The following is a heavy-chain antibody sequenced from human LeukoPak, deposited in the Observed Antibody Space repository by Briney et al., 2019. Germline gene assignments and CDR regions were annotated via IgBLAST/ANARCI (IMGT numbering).Heavy chain of an antibody. Sequence: GGSLRLSCAASGFTFDDYAMHWVRQAPGKGLEWVSGISWNSGSIGYADSVKGRFTNSRDNAKNSLYLQMDSLRAEDTALYYCAKEGNLNALDYWGQGTLVTVSS. J-gene: IGHJ4*02. CDR3: AKEGNLNALDY. CDR2: ISWNSGSI. V-gene: IGHV3-9*01. CDR1: GFTFDDYA. D-gene: IGHD1-1*01.